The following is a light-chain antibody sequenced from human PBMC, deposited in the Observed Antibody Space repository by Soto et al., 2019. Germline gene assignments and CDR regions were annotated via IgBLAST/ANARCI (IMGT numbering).Light chain of an antibody. V-gene: IGKV3-11*01. Sequence: ESVVTQSPATLSLSPGERATLSCRASQDVSRYLAWYQQKPGQSPRLLIYDASNRATGVPARFSGSGSGTDFTLTISSLEPEAFAVYYCQPRSNWLFGPGTKVDIK. CDR3: QPRSNWL. CDR2: DAS. J-gene: IGKJ3*01. CDR1: QDVSRY.